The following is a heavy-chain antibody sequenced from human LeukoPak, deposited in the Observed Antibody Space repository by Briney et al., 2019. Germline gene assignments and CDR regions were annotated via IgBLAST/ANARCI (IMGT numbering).Heavy chain of an antibody. CDR1: GFTFSTYS. J-gene: IGHJ4*02. D-gene: IGHD3-22*01. CDR2: ISSSSGTI. V-gene: IGHV3-48*01. Sequence: GGSLRLSCAASGFTFSTYSMNWVRQAPGKGLEWVSHISSSSGTIYYADSVKGRFTISRDNAKNSLYLQMNSLRAEDTAVNYCARGSTYYDSSGQVPFDYWGQGTLVTVSS. CDR3: ARGSTYYDSSGQVPFDY.